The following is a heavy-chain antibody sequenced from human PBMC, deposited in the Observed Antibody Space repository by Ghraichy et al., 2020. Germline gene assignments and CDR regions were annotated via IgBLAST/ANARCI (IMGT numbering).Heavy chain of an antibody. D-gene: IGHD1-26*01. CDR1: GGSFSGYY. V-gene: IGHV4-34*01. Sequence: LETLSPTCAVYGGSFSGYYWSWIRQPPGKGLEWIGEINHSGSTNYNPSLKSRVTISVDTSKNQFSLKLSSVTAADTAVYYCARGSGSYYRPEYFQHWGQGTLVTVSS. CDR3: ARGSGSYYRPEYFQH. CDR2: INHSGST. J-gene: IGHJ1*01.